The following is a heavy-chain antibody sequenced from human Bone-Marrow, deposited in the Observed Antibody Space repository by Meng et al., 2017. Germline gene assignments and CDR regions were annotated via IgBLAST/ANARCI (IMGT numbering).Heavy chain of an antibody. Sequence: QPQLQESGPGLVKPSETLSLTCTVSGGSISSNTYYWGWIRQPPGKGLEWIGTIYYRGSTYYNPSLKSRVTISVDTSKNQFSLKLSSVTAADTAVYYCARRGGSSSGNADYWGQGTLVTVSS. CDR3: ARRGGSSSGNADY. CDR1: GGSISSNTYY. V-gene: IGHV4-39*01. CDR2: IYYRGST. D-gene: IGHD6-6*01. J-gene: IGHJ4*02.